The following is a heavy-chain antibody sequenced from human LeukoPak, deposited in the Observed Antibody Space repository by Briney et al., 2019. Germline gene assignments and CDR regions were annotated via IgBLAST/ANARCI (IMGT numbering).Heavy chain of an antibody. D-gene: IGHD3-10*01. CDR1: GFTFSSYW. CDR2: INSDGSIT. J-gene: IGHJ3*02. Sequence: GGSLRLSCAASGFTFSSYWMHWVRQAPGKGLVWVSRINSDGSITTYADSVKGRFTISRENAKNSLYLQMSSLRTGDTAVYYCARASGGGSENYYNFAFDIWGQGTKVTVSS. CDR3: ARASGGGSENYYNFAFDI. V-gene: IGHV3-74*01.